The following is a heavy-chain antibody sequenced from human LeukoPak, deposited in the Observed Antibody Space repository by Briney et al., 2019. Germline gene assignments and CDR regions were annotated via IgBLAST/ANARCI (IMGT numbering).Heavy chain of an antibody. V-gene: IGHV1-18*01. J-gene: IGHJ4*02. CDR3: ARYSYGSSGYPFDY. CDR2: ISAYNGNT. Sequence: ASVKVSXKASGYTFTSYGISWVRQAPGQGLEWMGWISAYNGNTNYAQKLQGRVTMTTDTSTSTAYMELRSLRSDDTAVYYCARYSYGSSGYPFDYWGQGTLVTVSS. D-gene: IGHD3-22*01. CDR1: GYTFTSYG.